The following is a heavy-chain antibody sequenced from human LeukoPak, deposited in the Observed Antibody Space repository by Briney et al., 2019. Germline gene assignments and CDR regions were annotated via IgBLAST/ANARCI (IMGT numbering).Heavy chain of an antibody. CDR1: GYTFTGYY. J-gene: IGHJ4*02. D-gene: IGHD5-24*01. Sequence: ASVKVSCKASGYTFTGYYMHWVRQAPGQGLEWVGRIIPILGIANYTQKFQGRVTITADKSTSTAYMELSSLRSEDTAVYYCAGVVEMATITWGQGTLVTVSS. V-gene: IGHV1-69*04. CDR2: IIPILGIA. CDR3: AGVVEMATIT.